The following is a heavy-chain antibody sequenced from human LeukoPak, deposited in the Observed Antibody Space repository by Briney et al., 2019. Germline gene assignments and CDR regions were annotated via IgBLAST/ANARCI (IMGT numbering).Heavy chain of an antibody. Sequence: SQTLSLTCAISGDSFSSNSAAWNWIRQSPSRGLEWLGRTYYRSKLYNDYAVSVKSRITINPDTSKNQFSLQLNSVTPEDTAVYYCARGDTYYYDSSGYYTSGYGMDVWGQGTTVTVSS. CDR1: GDSFSSNSAA. J-gene: IGHJ6*02. D-gene: IGHD3-22*01. CDR2: TYYRSKLYN. CDR3: ARGDTYYYDSSGYYTSGYGMDV. V-gene: IGHV6-1*01.